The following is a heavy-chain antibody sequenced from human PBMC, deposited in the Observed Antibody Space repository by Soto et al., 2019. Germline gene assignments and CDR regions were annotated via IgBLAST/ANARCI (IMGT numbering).Heavy chain of an antibody. V-gene: IGHV3-66*01. CDR2: IYSGGST. CDR1: GFTVSSNY. J-gene: IGHJ5*02. D-gene: IGHD3-22*01. Sequence: GGSLRLSSAASGFTVSSNYMSWVLQAPGKGLEWVSVIYSGGSTYYADSVKGRFTISRDNSKNTLYLQMNSLRAEDTAVYYCARMGDSSGYSGWFDPWGQGTLVTVSS. CDR3: ARMGDSSGYSGWFDP.